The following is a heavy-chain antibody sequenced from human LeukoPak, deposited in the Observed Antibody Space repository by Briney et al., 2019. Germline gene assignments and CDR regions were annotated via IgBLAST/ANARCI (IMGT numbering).Heavy chain of an antibody. CDR3: AIHGGIASAGTGRDYFDY. V-gene: IGHV4-39*01. CDR1: GASISDTTYY. J-gene: IGHJ4*02. Sequence: PSETLSLTCTVSGASISDTTYYWGWVRQPRGKGLESIASIYYSGSSYYNPSLNSLATISVDRSKNHFSLSVSSVTAADTAVYYCAIHGGIASAGTGRDYFDYWGQGTLVTVSS. CDR2: IYYSGSS. D-gene: IGHD6-13*01.